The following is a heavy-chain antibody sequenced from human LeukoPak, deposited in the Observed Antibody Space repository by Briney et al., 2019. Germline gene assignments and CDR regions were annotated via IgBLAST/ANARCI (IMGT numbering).Heavy chain of an antibody. CDR1: GFTFTTYA. CDR3: AKGGSGSTFFDY. D-gene: IGHD6-13*01. CDR2: ISGGGGTT. V-gene: IGHV3-23*01. Sequence: GGSLRLSCAASGFTFTTYAMSWVRQAPGKGLEWVSTISGGGGTTYYAGSVKGRFTISRDNSKNTLYLQMQSLRAEDTAVYYCAKGGSGSTFFDYWGQGTLVTVSS. J-gene: IGHJ4*02.